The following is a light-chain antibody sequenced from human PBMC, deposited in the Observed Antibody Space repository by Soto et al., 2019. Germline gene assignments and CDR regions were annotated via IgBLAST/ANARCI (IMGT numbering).Light chain of an antibody. V-gene: IGKV3-11*01. CDR2: DAS. CDR3: QQRSYWSVT. CDR1: QSVNNF. Sequence: EIVLTQSPATLSLSPGERATLSCRASQSVNNFLAWYRQKPGQAPRLIIYDASNRATGIPARFSGSGSGTGFTPTISTLEPEDCGLYYCQQRSYWSVTFGRGTRLEVK. J-gene: IGKJ5*01.